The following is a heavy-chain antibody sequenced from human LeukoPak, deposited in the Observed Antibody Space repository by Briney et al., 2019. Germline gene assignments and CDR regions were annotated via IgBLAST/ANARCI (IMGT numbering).Heavy chain of an antibody. CDR1: GYTFTSYG. CDR3: ARDEGYCSGGSCYLDWFDP. V-gene: IGHV1-18*01. D-gene: IGHD2-15*01. J-gene: IGHJ5*02. Sequence: ASVKVSCKASGYTFTSYGISWVRQAPGQGLEWMGWISAYNGNTNYAQKLQGRVTMTTDTSTSTAYMELRSLRSDDTAVYYCARDEGYCSGGSCYLDWFDPWRQGTLVTVSS. CDR2: ISAYNGNT.